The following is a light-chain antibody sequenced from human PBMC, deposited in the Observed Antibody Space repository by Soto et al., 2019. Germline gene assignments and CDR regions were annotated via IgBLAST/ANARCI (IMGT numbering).Light chain of an antibody. J-gene: IGKJ4*01. CDR1: QSISIY. Sequence: DIQMTQSPSSLSASVGDRVTITCRASQSISIYLNWYQLKPGKAPKVLIHMASSLKSGVPSRFSGSGSGTEFTLTITSLQPDDSATYYCQQYNSLSSVSFGGGTKV. CDR2: MAS. V-gene: IGKV1-5*03. CDR3: QQYNSLSSVS.